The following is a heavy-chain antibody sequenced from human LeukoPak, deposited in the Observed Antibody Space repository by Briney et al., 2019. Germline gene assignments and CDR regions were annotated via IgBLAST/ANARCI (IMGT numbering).Heavy chain of an antibody. Sequence: ASVKVSCKASGGTFSSYAISWVRQAPGQWLELMGGIIPIFGTANYAQKFQGRVTITADESTSTAYMELSSLRSEDTAVYYCARGYGDYLYYFDYWGQGTLVTVSS. D-gene: IGHD4-17*01. J-gene: IGHJ4*02. CDR1: GGTFSSYA. CDR3: ARGYGDYLYYFDY. CDR2: IIPIFGTA. V-gene: IGHV1-69*13.